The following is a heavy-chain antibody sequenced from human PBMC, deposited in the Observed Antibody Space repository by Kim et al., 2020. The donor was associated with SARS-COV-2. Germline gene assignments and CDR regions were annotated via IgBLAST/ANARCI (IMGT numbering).Heavy chain of an antibody. Sequence: YAQKCQERVTITRDMSTSTAYMELSSLRSEDTAVYYRAAAAYYDSRLFDYWGQGTLVTVSS. V-gene: IGHV1-58*01. CDR3: AAAAYYDSRLFDY. J-gene: IGHJ4*02. D-gene: IGHD3-22*01.